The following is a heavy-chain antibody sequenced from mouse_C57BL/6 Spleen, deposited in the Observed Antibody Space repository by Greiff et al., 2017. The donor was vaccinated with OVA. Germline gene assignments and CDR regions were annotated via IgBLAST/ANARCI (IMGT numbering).Heavy chain of an antibody. Sequence: VQLQQSGPELVKPGASVKISCKASGYTFTDYYMNWVKQSHGKSLEWIGDINPNNGGTSYNQKFKGKATLTVDKSSSTAYMEYRSLKSEDSAVYYRARSYGSSYDYFDYWGKGTTLTVSS. J-gene: IGHJ2*01. CDR2: INPNNGGT. CDR3: ARSYGSSYDYFDY. D-gene: IGHD1-1*01. CDR1: GYTFTDYY. V-gene: IGHV1-26*01.